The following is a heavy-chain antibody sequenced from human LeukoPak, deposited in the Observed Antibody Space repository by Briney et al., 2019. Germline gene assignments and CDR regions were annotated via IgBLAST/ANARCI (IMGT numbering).Heavy chain of an antibody. CDR2: ISGRGIST. V-gene: IGHV3-23*01. Sequence: GGSLRLSCAASGFTFSSYAMSWVRQAPGKGLEWVSSISGRGISTYYADSVKGRFTISRDNSKSTLYLQMNSLRAEDTAVYYCAKAIVGARADDAFDIWGQGTMVTVSS. J-gene: IGHJ3*02. D-gene: IGHD1-26*01. CDR3: AKAIVGARADDAFDI. CDR1: GFTFSSYA.